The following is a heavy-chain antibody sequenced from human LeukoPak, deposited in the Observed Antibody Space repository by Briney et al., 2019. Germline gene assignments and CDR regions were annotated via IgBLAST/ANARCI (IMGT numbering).Heavy chain of an antibody. V-gene: IGHV1-2*02. CDR3: ARVASYCGGDCTPDWYFDL. Sequence: ASVKVSCKASGYTFTGYYMHWVRQAPGQGLEWMGWINPNSGGTNYAQKFQGRVTMTRDTSIGTAYMELSRLRSDDTAVYYCARVASYCGGDCTPDWYFDLWGRGTLVTVSS. J-gene: IGHJ2*01. CDR2: INPNSGGT. CDR1: GYTFTGYY. D-gene: IGHD2-21*02.